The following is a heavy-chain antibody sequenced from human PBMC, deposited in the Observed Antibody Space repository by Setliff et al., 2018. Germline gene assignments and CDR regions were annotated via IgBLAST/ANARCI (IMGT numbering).Heavy chain of an antibody. CDR2: IYYSGST. Sequence: PSETLSLTCAVYGGSFSGYYWSWIRQPPGKGLEWIGYIYYSGSTSYYNPSLKSRVTISVDTSKNQFSLKLSSVTAADTAVYYCARGRAGHSGHWGQGTLVT. V-gene: IGHV4-34*09. CDR1: GGSFSGYY. CDR3: ARGRAGHSGH. D-gene: IGHD6-19*01. J-gene: IGHJ4*02.